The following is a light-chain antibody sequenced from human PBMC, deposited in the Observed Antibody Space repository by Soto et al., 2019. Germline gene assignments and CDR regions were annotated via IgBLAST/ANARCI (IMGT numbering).Light chain of an antibody. Sequence: QSALTQPPSVSGSPGQSVTISCTGTSSDLGSYDRVSWYQQPPGTAPKLMIYEVSHRPSGVPDRFSGSKSGNTASLTISGLQSEDEADYYCSSYTTTRTFVVFGGGTKLTVL. J-gene: IGLJ3*02. CDR3: SSYTTTRTFVV. CDR2: EVS. CDR1: SSDLGSYDR. V-gene: IGLV2-18*02.